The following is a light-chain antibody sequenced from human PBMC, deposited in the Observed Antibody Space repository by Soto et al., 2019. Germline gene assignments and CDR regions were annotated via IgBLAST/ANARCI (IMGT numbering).Light chain of an antibody. Sequence: EIVLTQSPGTLSLSPGERATLSCRASQSVSSSYLAWNQKKPGQAPRLLIYGASSRATGIPDRFSGSGSGTDFTLTISRLEPEDFAVYYCQQYGSSPLYTFGQGTKLEIK. V-gene: IGKV3-20*01. CDR3: QQYGSSPLYT. CDR1: QSVSSSY. CDR2: GAS. J-gene: IGKJ2*01.